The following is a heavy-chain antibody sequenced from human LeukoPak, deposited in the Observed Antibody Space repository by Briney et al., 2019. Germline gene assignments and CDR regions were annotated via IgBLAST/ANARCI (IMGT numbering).Heavy chain of an antibody. D-gene: IGHD6-6*01. CDR2: ISSSGSTI. Sequence: GGSLRLSCAASGFTFSDYYMSWIRQAPGKGLEWVSYISSSGSTIYYADSVKGRFTISRDNAKNSPYLQMNSLRAEDTAVYYCASENEYSNVGYWGQGTLVTVSS. CDR3: ASENEYSNVGY. J-gene: IGHJ4*02. CDR1: GFTFSDYY. V-gene: IGHV3-11*04.